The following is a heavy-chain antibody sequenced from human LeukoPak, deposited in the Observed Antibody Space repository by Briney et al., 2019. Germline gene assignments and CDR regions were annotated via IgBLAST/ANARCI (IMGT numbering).Heavy chain of an antibody. V-gene: IGHV3-30-3*01. Sequence: PGGSLRLSCAASGFTFNTYAMHWVRQAPGKGLEWVAVISYDGSNKYYADSVKGRFTISRDNSKNTLYLQMNSLRAEDTAVYYCARVLSGYDQTPPDYWGQGTLVTVSS. CDR3: ARVLSGYDQTPPDY. CDR1: GFTFNTYA. CDR2: ISYDGSNK. J-gene: IGHJ4*02. D-gene: IGHD5-12*01.